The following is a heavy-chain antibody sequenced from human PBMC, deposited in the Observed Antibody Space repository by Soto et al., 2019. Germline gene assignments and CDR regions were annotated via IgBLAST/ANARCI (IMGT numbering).Heavy chain of an antibody. CDR3: AAERLLYAMDV. Sequence: SVQVSCKASGFTFSSSSVQGVRQARGQGLEWIGWIVVDSGDTNFAQKFHERVTITRDMSTSTAYMELRRLTSEDTAVYYCAAERLLYAMDVWGQGTTVTVS. J-gene: IGHJ6*02. CDR1: GFTFSSSS. CDR2: IVVDSGDT. V-gene: IGHV1-58*01.